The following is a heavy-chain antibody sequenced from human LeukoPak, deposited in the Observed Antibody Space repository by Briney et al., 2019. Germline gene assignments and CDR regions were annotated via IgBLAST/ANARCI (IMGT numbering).Heavy chain of an antibody. J-gene: IGHJ4*02. CDR3: AKGVGGSSGWYYFDY. V-gene: IGHV1-69*13. D-gene: IGHD6-19*01. Sequence: ASVKVSCKASGGTFSSYAISWVRQAPGQGLEWMGGIIPIFGTANYAQKFQGRVTITADESTSTAYMELSSLRAEDTAIYYCAKGVGGSSGWYYFDYWGQGALVTVSS. CDR2: IIPIFGTA. CDR1: GGTFSSYA.